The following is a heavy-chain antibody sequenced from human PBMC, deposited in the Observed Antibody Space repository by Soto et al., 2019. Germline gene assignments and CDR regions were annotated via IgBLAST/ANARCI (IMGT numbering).Heavy chain of an antibody. CDR2: ISAYNGNT. CDR3: ARDNLGFAVREY. V-gene: IGHV1-18*01. Sequence: QVQLVQSGTKVKKPGASVKVSCKASGYTFTRYGISWVRQAPGQGLEWMGWISAYNGNTHYAQKFLGRVTMTTDTSTTTAYMELRSLRSDDTAVYYCARDNLGFAVREYWGQGTLVTVSS. J-gene: IGHJ4*02. D-gene: IGHD3-10*01. CDR1: GYTFTRYG.